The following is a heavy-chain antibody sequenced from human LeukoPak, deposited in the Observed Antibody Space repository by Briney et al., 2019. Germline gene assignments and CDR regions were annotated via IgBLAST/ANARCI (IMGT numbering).Heavy chain of an antibody. Sequence: GASVKVSCKASGYTFTGYYMHWVRQAPGQGLEWMGWINTNSGGTNYAQKFQGRVTMTRDTSISTAYMELSRLRSDDTAVYYCASQITYDFWSGYYYYYMDVWGKGTTVTVSS. CDR2: INTNSGGT. J-gene: IGHJ6*03. D-gene: IGHD3-3*01. CDR3: ASQITYDFWSGYYYYYMDV. CDR1: GYTFTGYY. V-gene: IGHV1-2*02.